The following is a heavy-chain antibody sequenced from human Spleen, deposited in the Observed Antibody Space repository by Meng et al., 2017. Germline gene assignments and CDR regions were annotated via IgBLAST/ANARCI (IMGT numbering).Heavy chain of an antibody. J-gene: IGHJ5*02. CDR3: VRGPGSGVYFSWFDP. CDR2: IWYHGSNS. V-gene: IGHV3-33*01. D-gene: IGHD1-26*01. CDR1: GFTFSSYG. Sequence: QVEGVESGGGVVPPGRSLRLSCAASGFTFSSYGMHWVRQAPGKGLEWVAIIWYHGSNSYYADSVKGRFTISRDNSKNTLYLQMNSLRVEDTALYYCVRGPGSGVYFSWFDPWGQGTLVTVSS.